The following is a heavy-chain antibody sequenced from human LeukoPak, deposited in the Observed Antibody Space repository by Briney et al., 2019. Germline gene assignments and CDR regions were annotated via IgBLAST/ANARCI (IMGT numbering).Heavy chain of an antibody. D-gene: IGHD2-2*01. V-gene: IGHV3-74*01. CDR1: GFTFSGYW. J-gene: IGHJ4*02. CDR2: INPDGRTI. CDR3: ARTRNLGYCSSTSCPNFDY. Sequence: GGSLRLSCAASGFTFSGYWMHWVRQAPGKGLVWLSRINPDGRTIDYADAVEGRFTISRDNAKNSLYLQMNSLRAEDTAVYYCARTRNLGYCSSTSCPNFDYWGQGTLVAVSS.